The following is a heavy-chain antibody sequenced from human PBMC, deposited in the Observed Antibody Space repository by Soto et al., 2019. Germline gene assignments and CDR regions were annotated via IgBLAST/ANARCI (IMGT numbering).Heavy chain of an antibody. CDR2: INPNSGGT. Sequence: GASVKVSCKASGYTFTGFYIHWVRQAPGQGLEWMGWINPNSGGTNYTRKFQGWVTMTRDTSISTAYMELSRLRSHDTAVYYCARSGYCRSVNCRPLYMDVWGKGTTVTVSS. CDR1: GYTFTGFY. V-gene: IGHV1-2*04. CDR3: ARSGYCRSVNCRPLYMDV. D-gene: IGHD2-2*01. J-gene: IGHJ6*03.